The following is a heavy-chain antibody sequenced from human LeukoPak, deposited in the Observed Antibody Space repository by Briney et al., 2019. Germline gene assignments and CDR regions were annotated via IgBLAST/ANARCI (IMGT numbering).Heavy chain of an antibody. CDR2: INPNSGGT. CDR3: AREGIAVAGYYYYGMDV. D-gene: IGHD6-19*01. J-gene: IGHJ6*02. Sequence: ASVKVSCKASGYTFTGYYTHWVRQAPGQGLEWMGWINPNSGGTNYAQKFQGRVTMTRDTSISTAYMELSRLRSDDTAVYYCAREGIAVAGYYYYGMDVWGQGTTVTVSS. V-gene: IGHV1-2*02. CDR1: GYTFTGYY.